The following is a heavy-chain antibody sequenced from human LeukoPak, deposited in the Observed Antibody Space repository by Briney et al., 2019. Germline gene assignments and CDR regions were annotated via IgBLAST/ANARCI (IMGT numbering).Heavy chain of an antibody. Sequence: SETLSLTCTVSGGSISSYYWSWIRQPAGKGLEWIGRIYTGGSTNYNPSLKSRVTMSVDTSKNQFSLKLSSVTAADTAVYYCAKAYGDYFADVDPHYYYGMDVWGQGTTVTVSS. J-gene: IGHJ6*02. CDR1: GGSISSYY. CDR2: IYTGGST. V-gene: IGHV4-4*07. D-gene: IGHD4-17*01. CDR3: AKAYGDYFADVDPHYYYGMDV.